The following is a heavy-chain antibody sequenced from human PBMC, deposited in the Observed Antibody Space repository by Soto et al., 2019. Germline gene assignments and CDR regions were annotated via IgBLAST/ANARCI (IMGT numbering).Heavy chain of an antibody. CDR2: ISSSSTTI. D-gene: IGHD3-22*01. Sequence: PGGSLRLSCAASGFTFRSYSMNWVRQAPGKGLEWISYISSSSTTIYYGDSVKGRFTISRDNARNSLYLQMNSLRDEDTAVYYCERLMIVTGGEAFDIWGQGTMVTVSS. V-gene: IGHV3-48*02. CDR1: GFTFRSYS. CDR3: ERLMIVTGGEAFDI. J-gene: IGHJ3*02.